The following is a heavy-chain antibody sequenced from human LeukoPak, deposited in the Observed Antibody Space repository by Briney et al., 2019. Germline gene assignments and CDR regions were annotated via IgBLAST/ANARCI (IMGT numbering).Heavy chain of an antibody. J-gene: IGHJ4*02. CDR3: AKRGVVIRVILVGFHKEAYYFDS. CDR1: GITVSNYG. D-gene: IGHD3-22*01. Sequence: GGSLRLSCAVSGITVSNYGMSWVRQAPGKGPEWVAGISGSGGSAHYADAVKGRFTISRDNPKNTLYLQMNSLRVEDTAVYFCAKRGVVIRVILVGFHKEAYYFDSRGQGALVTVSS. CDR2: ISGSGGSA. V-gene: IGHV3-23*01.